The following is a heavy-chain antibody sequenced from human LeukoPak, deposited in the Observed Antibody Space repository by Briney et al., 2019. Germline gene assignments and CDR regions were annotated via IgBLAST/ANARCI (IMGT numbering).Heavy chain of an antibody. Sequence: GGSLRLSRAASGFTFSTYGMHWVRQAPGKGLEWVAVISYDGSNKYYADSVKGRFTISRDNSKNTLYLQMNSLRAEDTAVYYCARDADTAMVIGYYFDYWGQGTLVTVSS. CDR2: ISYDGSNK. D-gene: IGHD5-18*01. J-gene: IGHJ4*02. CDR3: ARDADTAMVIGYYFDY. V-gene: IGHV3-30*03. CDR1: GFTFSTYG.